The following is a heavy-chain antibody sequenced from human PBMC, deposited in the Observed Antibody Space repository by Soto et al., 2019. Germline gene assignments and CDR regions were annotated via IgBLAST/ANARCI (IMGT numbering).Heavy chain of an antibody. CDR1: GGTFSSYA. D-gene: IGHD3-3*01. V-gene: IGHV1-69*12. Sequence: QVQLVQSGAEVKKPGSSVKVSCKASGGTFSSYAISWVRQAPGQGLEWMGGIIPIFGTANYAQKFQGRVTITADESTSTAYMELSSLRSEDTAGYYCARDHDFWSGAERLTGMDVWGQGTTVTVSS. J-gene: IGHJ6*02. CDR3: ARDHDFWSGAERLTGMDV. CDR2: IIPIFGTA.